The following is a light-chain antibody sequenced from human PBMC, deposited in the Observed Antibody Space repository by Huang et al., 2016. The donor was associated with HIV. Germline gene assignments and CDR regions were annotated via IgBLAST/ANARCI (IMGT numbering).Light chain of an antibody. CDR1: KSVYSSY. V-gene: IGKV3-20*01. J-gene: IGKJ1*01. Sequence: ELVLTQSPGTLSLSPGERATLSCRASKSVYSSYLAWYQQKPGQSPRLIIYGASTRATGIPDRFSGSGSGTDFTLTIDRLDPEDFAVYYCQQYGGSPTWTFGQGTKVEIK. CDR2: GAS. CDR3: QQYGGSPTWT.